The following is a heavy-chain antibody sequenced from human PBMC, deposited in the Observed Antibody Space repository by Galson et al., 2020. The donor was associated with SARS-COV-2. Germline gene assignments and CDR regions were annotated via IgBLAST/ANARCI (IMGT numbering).Heavy chain of an antibody. J-gene: IGHJ4*02. V-gene: IGHV4-30-2*01. D-gene: IGHD1-26*01. CDR1: GGSISSGGYS. CDR3: ARGQQTELLTPFDF. CDR2: IYDGGTT. Sequence: SQTLSLTCAVSGGSISSGGYSWSWMRQPPGKGLEWIGYIYDGGTTYYSPSLKSRVTISADRSKNQFSLNLSSVTAADTAVYYCARGQQTELLTPFDFWGQGTLVTVSS.